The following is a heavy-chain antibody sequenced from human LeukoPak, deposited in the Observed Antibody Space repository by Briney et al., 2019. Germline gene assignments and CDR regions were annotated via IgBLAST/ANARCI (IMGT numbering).Heavy chain of an antibody. D-gene: IGHD2-15*01. V-gene: IGHV1-2*02. CDR2: INPNSGGT. CDR1: GYTFTGYY. CDR3: AREGPYCSGGSCYGY. J-gene: IGHJ4*02. Sequence: ASVKVSCKASGYTFTGYYMHWVRQAPGQGLEWMGWINPNSGGTNYAQKFQGRVTMTRDTSISTAYIELSRLRSDDTAVYYCAREGPYCSGGSCYGYWGQGTLVTVSS.